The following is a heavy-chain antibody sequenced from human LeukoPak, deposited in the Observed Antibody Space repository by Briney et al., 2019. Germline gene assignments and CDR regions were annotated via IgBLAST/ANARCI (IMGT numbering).Heavy chain of an antibody. D-gene: IGHD2-15*01. V-gene: IGHV3-43*01. J-gene: IGHJ4*01. CDR2: ISWDGGST. CDR3: AKDAYCSGGSCYPLFDY. Sequence: GGSLRLSCAASGFTFDDYTMHWVRQAPGKGLEWVSLISWDGGSTYYADSVKGRFTISRDNSKNSLYLQMNSLRTEDTALYYCAKDAYCSGGSCYPLFDYWGHGTLVTVSS. CDR1: GFTFDDYT.